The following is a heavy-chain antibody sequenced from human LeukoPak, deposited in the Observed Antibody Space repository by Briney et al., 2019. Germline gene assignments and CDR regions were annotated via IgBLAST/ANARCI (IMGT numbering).Heavy chain of an antibody. Sequence: GRSLRLSCAASGFTFSSYAMHWVRQAPGKGLEWVAVISYDGSNKYYADSVKGRFTISRDNSKNTLYLQMNSLRAEDTAVYYCARDLGVGHGGDYGFDYWGQGTLVTVSS. CDR3: ARDLGVGHGGDYGFDY. CDR2: ISYDGSNK. D-gene: IGHD4-17*01. J-gene: IGHJ4*02. CDR1: GFTFSSYA. V-gene: IGHV3-30-3*01.